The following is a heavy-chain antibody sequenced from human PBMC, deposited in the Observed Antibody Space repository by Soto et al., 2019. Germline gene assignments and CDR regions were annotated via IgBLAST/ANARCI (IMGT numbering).Heavy chain of an antibody. D-gene: IGHD5-12*01. Sequence: GGSLRLSCAASGFIFSSYAMSWVRQAPGKGLEWVSAISGSGGSTYYADSVKGRFTISRDNSKNTLYLQMNSLRAADTAVYYCARRIVATETFDYWGQGTLVTVSS. CDR1: GFIFSSYA. V-gene: IGHV3-23*01. CDR2: ISGSGGST. J-gene: IGHJ4*02. CDR3: ARRIVATETFDY.